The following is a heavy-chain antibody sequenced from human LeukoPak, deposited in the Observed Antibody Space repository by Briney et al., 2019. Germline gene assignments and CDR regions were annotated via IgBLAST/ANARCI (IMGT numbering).Heavy chain of an antibody. D-gene: IGHD4-17*01. Sequence: SETLSLTCAVYGGPFSGYYWSWIRQPPGKGLEWIGEINHSGSTNYNPSLKSRVTISVDTSKNQFSLKLSSVTAADTAVYYCARGGPDYGDYSNWFDPWGQGTLVTVSS. CDR3: ARGGPDYGDYSNWFDP. CDR1: GGPFSGYY. V-gene: IGHV4-34*01. J-gene: IGHJ5*02. CDR2: INHSGST.